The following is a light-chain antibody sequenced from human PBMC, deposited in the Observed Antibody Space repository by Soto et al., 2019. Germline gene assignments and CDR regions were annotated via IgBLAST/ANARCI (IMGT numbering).Light chain of an antibody. CDR3: QQYGSSPRT. Sequence: DIQMTQSPSSLSASVGDRVTITCRASQSISNSLNWYQQKPGRAPKLLIYAASSLQSGVPSRFSGSGSGTDFTLTISRLEPEDFAVYYCQQYGSSPRTFGQGTKVDIK. V-gene: IGKV1-39*01. CDR1: QSISNS. J-gene: IGKJ1*01. CDR2: AAS.